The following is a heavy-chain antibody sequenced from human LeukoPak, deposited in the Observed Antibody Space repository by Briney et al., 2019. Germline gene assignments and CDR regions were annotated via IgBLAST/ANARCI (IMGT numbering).Heavy chain of an antibody. V-gene: IGHV4-34*01. CDR1: GGSFSGYY. CDR2: INHSGST. CDR3: ARDEDPRVG. Sequence: SETLSLTCAVYGGSFSGYYWSWIRQPPGKGLEWIGEINHSGSTNYNPSLKSRVTISVDTSKNQFSLKLSSVTAADTAVNYCARDEDPRVGWGQGTLVTVSS. J-gene: IGHJ4*02. D-gene: IGHD2-15*01.